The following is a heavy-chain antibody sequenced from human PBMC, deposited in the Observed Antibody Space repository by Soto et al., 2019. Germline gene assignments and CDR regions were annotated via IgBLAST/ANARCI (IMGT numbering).Heavy chain of an antibody. V-gene: IGHV3-30-3*01. CDR3: ASVGLRSSERLKWYGIDV. D-gene: IGHD3-16*01. CDR2: ISYDGSNK. Sequence: PGGSLRLSCAASGFTFSSYAMHWVRQAPGKGLEWVAVISYDGSNKYYADSVKGRFTISRDNSKNTLYLQMNSLRAEDTAVYYCASVGLRSSERLKWYGIDVWGQGTMVTVSS. J-gene: IGHJ3*01. CDR1: GFTFSSYA.